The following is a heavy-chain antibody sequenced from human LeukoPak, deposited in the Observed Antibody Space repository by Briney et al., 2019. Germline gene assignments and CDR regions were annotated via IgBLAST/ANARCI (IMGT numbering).Heavy chain of an antibody. CDR1: GGSISSRDYY. CDR2: IYYSGTT. J-gene: IGHJ5*02. D-gene: IGHD6-19*01. V-gene: IGHV4-30-4*08. CDR3: ARGSSGWYREYNWFDP. Sequence: SETLSLTCTVSGGSISSRDYYWSWIRQPPGKGLEWIAYIYYSGTTYYNPSLESRVTISVDTSKNQFSLKLSSVTAADTAVYYCARGSSGWYREYNWFDPWGQGTLVTVSS.